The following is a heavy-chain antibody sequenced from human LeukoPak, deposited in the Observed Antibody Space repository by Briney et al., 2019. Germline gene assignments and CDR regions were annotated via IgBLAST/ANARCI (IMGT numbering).Heavy chain of an antibody. CDR1: GGSISSSSYY. Sequence: SETLSLTCTVSGGSISSSSYYWGWIRQPPGKGLEWIGSIYYSGSTYYNPSLKSRVTISVDTSKNQFSLKLSSVTAADTAVYYCARTNYGDFIPVVYYFDYWGQGTLVTVSS. CDR2: IYYSGST. J-gene: IGHJ4*02. V-gene: IGHV4-39*01. D-gene: IGHD4-17*01. CDR3: ARTNYGDFIPVVYYFDY.